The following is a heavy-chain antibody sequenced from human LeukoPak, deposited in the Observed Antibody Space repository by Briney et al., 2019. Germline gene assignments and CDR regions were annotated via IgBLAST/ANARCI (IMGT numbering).Heavy chain of an antibody. CDR3: VRDGKNDAGPPPHDY. CDR2: ISSSSSYI. CDR1: GFTFSSYS. D-gene: IGHD1-1*01. J-gene: IGHJ4*02. V-gene: IGHV3-21*01. Sequence: GGSLRLSCAASGFTFSSYSMNWVRQAPGKGLEWVSSISSSSSYIYYADSVKGRFTISRDNAKNSLFLQMTSLRAEDTAVYYCVRDGKNDAGPPPHDYWGQGTLVTVSS.